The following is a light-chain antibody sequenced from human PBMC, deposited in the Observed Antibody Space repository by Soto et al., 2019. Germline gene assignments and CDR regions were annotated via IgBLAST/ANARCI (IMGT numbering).Light chain of an antibody. V-gene: IGLV2-8*01. CDR1: SSDVGGYNY. CDR3: SSYACSNNFV. CDR2: EVS. Sequence: QSALTQPPSASGSPGQSVTISCTGTSSDVGGYNYVSWYQQHPGKAPKLMIYEVSKRPSGVPDRFSGSKSGNTASLTVSGHQAEDETDYYCSSYACSNNFVFGAGAKITVL. J-gene: IGLJ1*01.